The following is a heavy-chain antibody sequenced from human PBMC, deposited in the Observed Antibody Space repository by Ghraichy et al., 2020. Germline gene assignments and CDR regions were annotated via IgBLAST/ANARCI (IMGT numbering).Heavy chain of an antibody. J-gene: IGHJ4*02. CDR2: IYPGDSDT. Sequence: GESLNISCKGSGYSFTSYWIGWVRQMPGKGLEWMGIIYPGDSDTRYSPSFQGQVTISADKSISTAYLQWSSLKASDTAMYYCARLDDDFWGGYPYYFDYWGQGTLVTVSS. V-gene: IGHV5-51*01. CDR1: GYSFTSYW. CDR3: ARLDDDFWGGYPYYFDY. D-gene: IGHD3-3*01.